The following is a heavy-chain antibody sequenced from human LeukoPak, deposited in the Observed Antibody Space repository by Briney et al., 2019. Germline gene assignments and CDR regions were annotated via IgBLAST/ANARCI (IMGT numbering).Heavy chain of an antibody. CDR3: ARHGGYCSGGSCYVEISTFDY. V-gene: IGHV4-59*08. D-gene: IGHD2-15*01. J-gene: IGHJ4*02. CDR2: IYYSGCT. CDR1: GGSISSYY. Sequence: SETLSLTCTVSGGSISSYYRSWIRQPPGKGLEWIGYIYYSGCTNYNPSLKSRVTISVDTSKNQFSLKLSSVTAADTAVYYCARHGGYCSGGSCYVEISTFDYWGQGTLVTVSS.